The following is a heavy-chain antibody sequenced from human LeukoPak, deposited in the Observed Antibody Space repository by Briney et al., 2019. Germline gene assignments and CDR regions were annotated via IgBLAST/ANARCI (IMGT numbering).Heavy chain of an antibody. CDR1: GFTFSSYE. CDR3: ARGRLVVTAIDL. V-gene: IGHV3-48*03. Sequence: LPGGSLRLSCAASGFTFSSYEMNWVRQAPGKGLEWVSYISSSGSTIYYADSVKGRFTISRDNAKNSLYLQMNSLRAEDTAVYYCARGRLVVTAIDLWGQGTLVTVSS. CDR2: ISSSGSTI. D-gene: IGHD2-21*02. J-gene: IGHJ5*02.